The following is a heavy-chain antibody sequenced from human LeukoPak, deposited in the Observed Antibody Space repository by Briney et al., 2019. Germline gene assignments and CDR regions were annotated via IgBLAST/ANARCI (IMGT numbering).Heavy chain of an antibody. D-gene: IGHD3-3*01. CDR1: GGTFSSYA. V-gene: IGHV1-69*05. J-gene: IGHJ6*03. Sequence: GASVKVSCKASGGTFSSYAISWVRQAPGQGLEWMGRIIPIFGTANYAQKFQGRVTITTDESTSTAYMELSSLRSEDTAVYYCARGWSGYSSYYYYYYMDVWGKGTTVTVSS. CDR2: IIPIFGTA. CDR3: ARGWSGYSSYYYYYYMDV.